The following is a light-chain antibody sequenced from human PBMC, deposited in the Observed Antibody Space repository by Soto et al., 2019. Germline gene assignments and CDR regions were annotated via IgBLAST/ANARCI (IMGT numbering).Light chain of an antibody. V-gene: IGKV1-39*01. CDR2: AAP. J-gene: IGKJ1*01. Sequence: DIQMTQSPSSLSASVGDRVTITCRASQSISSYLNWYQQKPGKAPKLLIYAAPCLPSGVPSRFSGSGSGTDFPLTISSLQPEGFAPYYCQQSYSTPWTFGQGTKVEIK. CDR3: QQSYSTPWT. CDR1: QSISSY.